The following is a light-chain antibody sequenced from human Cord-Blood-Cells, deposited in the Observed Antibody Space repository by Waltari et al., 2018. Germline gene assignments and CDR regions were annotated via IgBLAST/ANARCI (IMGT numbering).Light chain of an antibody. CDR3: QQYNNWPPYT. J-gene: IGKJ2*01. Sequence: EIVLTQSQATLTVSPGVRATLYCRASQSVSSNLAWYQPKPGQAPRLLIYCASTRATGIPARFSGSGSGTEFTLTISCLQAEGFAVYYCQQYNNWPPYTFGQGTKREIK. CDR1: QSVSSN. CDR2: CAS. V-gene: IGKV3-15*01.